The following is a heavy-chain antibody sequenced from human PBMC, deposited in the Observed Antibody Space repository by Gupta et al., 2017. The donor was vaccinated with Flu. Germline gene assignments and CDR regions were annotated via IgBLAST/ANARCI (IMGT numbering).Heavy chain of an antibody. CDR3: ARDLGGYGGFLNWFGP. J-gene: IGHJ5*02. CDR1: GYSISSGYY. Sequence: QVQLQESGPGLVKPSETLSLTCAVSGYSISSGYYWGWVRQPPGKGLEWIGSIYHSGNTYYNLSLKSRVTISVDTSKNQLSLNLSSVTAADTAVYYCARDLGGYGGFLNWFGPWGQGTLVTASS. CDR2: IYHSGNT. V-gene: IGHV4-38-2*02. D-gene: IGHD2-15*01.